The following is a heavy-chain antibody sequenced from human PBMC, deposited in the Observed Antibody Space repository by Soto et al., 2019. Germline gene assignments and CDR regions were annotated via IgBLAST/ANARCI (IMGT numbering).Heavy chain of an antibody. CDR3: AICAQRCYSHYNTEFDN. CDR2: IYPGDSDT. J-gene: IGHJ5*01. CDR1: GYSSTSYW. Sequence: PGESLKISCKGSGYSSTSYWIGWVRQMHGKGLEWMGIIYPGDSDTRYSPSFQGQVTISADKSISTAYLQWSSLKASDTAMYYCAICAQRCYSHYNTEFDNLCQEALLTISS. V-gene: IGHV5-51*01. D-gene: IGHD3-10*01.